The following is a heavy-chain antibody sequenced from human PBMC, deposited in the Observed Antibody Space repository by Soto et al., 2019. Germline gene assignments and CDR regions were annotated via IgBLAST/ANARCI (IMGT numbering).Heavy chain of an antibody. V-gene: IGHV3-23*01. J-gene: IGHJ5*02. CDR1: GFTSSSYA. CDR2: ISGSGGST. D-gene: IGHD2-2*01. Sequence: GGSLRLSCAASGFTSSSYAMSWGRQAPWKGLEWVSAISGSGGSTYYADSVKGRFTISRDNSKNTLYLQMNSLRAEDTAVYYCAKDIVVGRFDPWGQGTLVTVSS. CDR3: AKDIVVGRFDP.